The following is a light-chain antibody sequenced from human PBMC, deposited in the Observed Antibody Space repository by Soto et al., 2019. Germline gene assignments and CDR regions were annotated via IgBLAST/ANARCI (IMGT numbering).Light chain of an antibody. V-gene: IGKV3-20*01. Sequence: EIVLTQSPGTLSLSPGERATLSCRASQSVSSSYLAWYQQKPGQAPRLLIYGASSRATGIPDRFSGSGSGTDFTLTISRLEPEDFAVYYCKQYGSSPPWTFGQGNKVELK. J-gene: IGKJ1*01. CDR1: QSVSSSY. CDR2: GAS. CDR3: KQYGSSPPWT.